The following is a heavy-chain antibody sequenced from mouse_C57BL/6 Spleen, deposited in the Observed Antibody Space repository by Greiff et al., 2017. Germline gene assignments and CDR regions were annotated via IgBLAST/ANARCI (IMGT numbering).Heavy chain of an antibody. CDR3: ARWGYYGFDY. J-gene: IGHJ2*01. CDR2: IYPGDGDT. CDR1: GYAFRSSW. Sequence: VQLVESGPELVKPGASVKISCKASGYAFRSSWMNWVKQRPGKGLEWIGRIYPGDGDTNYNGKFKGKATLTADKSSSTAYMQLSSLTSEDSAVYFCARWGYYGFDYWGQGTTLTVSS. D-gene: IGHD1-1*01. V-gene: IGHV1-82*01.